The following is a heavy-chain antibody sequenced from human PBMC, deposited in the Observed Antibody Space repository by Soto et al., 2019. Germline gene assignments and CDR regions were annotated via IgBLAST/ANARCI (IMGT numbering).Heavy chain of an antibody. Sequence: QVQLVESGGGVVQPGRSLRLSCAASGFTFSSYGMHWVRQAPGKGLEWVAVISYDGSNKYYADSVKGRFTISRDNSKNTLYLQMNSLRAEDTAVYYWAKDLLTAMVSGIDYWGQGTLVTVSS. V-gene: IGHV3-30*18. D-gene: IGHD5-18*01. CDR2: ISYDGSNK. J-gene: IGHJ4*02. CDR1: GFTFSSYG. CDR3: AKDLLTAMVSGIDY.